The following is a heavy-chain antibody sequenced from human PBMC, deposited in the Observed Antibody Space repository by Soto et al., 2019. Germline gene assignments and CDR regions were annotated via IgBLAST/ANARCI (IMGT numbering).Heavy chain of an antibody. Sequence: QVQLQESGPGLLKTSQTLALTCSVSGASITSDGYYWSWMRQFPGTGLEWIGPIYYSGNSYYNLSLGSRLLISVDTSKNQCSRKLSSLTAADTAVYYCARTVVSGSPDVDYWGQGILVTVSS. CDR2: IYYSGNS. D-gene: IGHD3-10*01. J-gene: IGHJ4*02. CDR3: ARTVVSGSPDVDY. CDR1: GASITSDGYY. V-gene: IGHV4-31*03.